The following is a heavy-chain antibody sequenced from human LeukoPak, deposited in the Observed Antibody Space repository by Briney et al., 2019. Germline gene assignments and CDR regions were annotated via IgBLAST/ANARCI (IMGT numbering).Heavy chain of an antibody. D-gene: IGHD2-15*01. CDR3: AKIPIYCSGGSCYTPY. CDR2: ISGSGGST. J-gene: IGHJ4*02. CDR1: GFTFSSCA. V-gene: IGHV3-23*01. Sequence: GGSLRLSCAASGFTFSSCAMSWVRQAPGKGLEWVSTISGSGGSTYYADSVKGRFTISRDNSKNTLYLQMNSLRAEDTAVYYCAKIPIYCSGGSCYTPYWGQGTLVTVSS.